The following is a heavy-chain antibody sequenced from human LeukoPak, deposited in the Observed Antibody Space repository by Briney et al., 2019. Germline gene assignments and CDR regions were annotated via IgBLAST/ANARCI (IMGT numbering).Heavy chain of an antibody. D-gene: IGHD3-22*01. CDR1: GYTFTSYG. J-gene: IGHJ3*02. Sequence: ASVKVSCKASGYTFTSYGISWVRQAPGQGLEWMGWISAYNGNTNYAQKLQGRVTMTTDTSTRTAYMELRSLSSDDTAVYYCARASASRTNSNSYYFETTKKNAFDIWGQGTMVIVSS. V-gene: IGHV1-18*01. CDR2: ISAYNGNT. CDR3: ARASASRTNSNSYYFETTKKNAFDI.